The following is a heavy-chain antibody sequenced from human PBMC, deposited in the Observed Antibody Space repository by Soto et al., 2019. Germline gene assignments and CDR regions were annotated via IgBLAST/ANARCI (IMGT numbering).Heavy chain of an antibody. D-gene: IGHD4-17*01. CDR2: IIPIFGTA. CDR3: ARLHDYGDYGPSHREGYYYYGMDV. CDR1: GGTFSSYA. Sequence: QVQLVQSGAEVKKPGSSVKVSCKASGGTFSSYAISWVRQAPGQGLEWMGGIIPIFGTANYAQKFQGRVTITADESTSTAYMELSSLRSEDTAVYYCARLHDYGDYGPSHREGYYYYGMDVWGQGTTVTVSS. V-gene: IGHV1-69*01. J-gene: IGHJ6*02.